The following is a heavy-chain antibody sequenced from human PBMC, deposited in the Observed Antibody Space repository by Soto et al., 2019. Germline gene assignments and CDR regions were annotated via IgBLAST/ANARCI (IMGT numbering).Heavy chain of an antibody. D-gene: IGHD6-6*01. V-gene: IGHV4-59*01. J-gene: IGHJ4*02. CDR1: GGSISSYY. Sequence: PSETLSLTCTVSGGSISSYYWSGIRQPPGKGLEWIGYIYYSGSTNYNPSLKSRVTISVDTSKNQFSLKLSSVTAADTAVYYCARLVKSSSSSQATVDYWGQGTLATVS. CDR2: IYYSGST. CDR3: ARLVKSSSSSQATVDY.